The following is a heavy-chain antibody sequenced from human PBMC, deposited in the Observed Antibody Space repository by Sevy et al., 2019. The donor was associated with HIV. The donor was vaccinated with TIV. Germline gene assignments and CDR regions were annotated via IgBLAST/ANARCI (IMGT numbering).Heavy chain of an antibody. CDR3: ARGWCRSASCYYDY. D-gene: IGHD2-2*01. CDR1: GGSISSYY. Sequence: SETLSLTCTVSGGSISSYYWSWIRQPAGKGLEWIGRIYPSGITNYNPSLKSPVTMSVDTSKNQFSLNLSSVTAADTAVYYCARGWCRSASCYYDYWGQGTLVTVSS. J-gene: IGHJ4*02. CDR2: IYPSGIT. V-gene: IGHV4-4*07.